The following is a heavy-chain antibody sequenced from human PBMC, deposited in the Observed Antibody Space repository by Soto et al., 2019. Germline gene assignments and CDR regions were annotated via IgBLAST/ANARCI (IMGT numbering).Heavy chain of an antibody. Sequence: GGSLRLSCAASGFTFSSYSMNWVRQAPGKGLEWVSSISSSSSYIYYADSVKGRFTISRGNAKNSHYLQMNSLRAEDTSVYYCARDHAIVATINCSGGSCYTLYYGMDVWGQGTTVTVSS. V-gene: IGHV3-21*01. CDR3: ARDHAIVATINCSGGSCYTLYYGMDV. CDR2: ISSSSSYI. J-gene: IGHJ6*02. CDR1: GFTFSSYS. D-gene: IGHD2-15*01.